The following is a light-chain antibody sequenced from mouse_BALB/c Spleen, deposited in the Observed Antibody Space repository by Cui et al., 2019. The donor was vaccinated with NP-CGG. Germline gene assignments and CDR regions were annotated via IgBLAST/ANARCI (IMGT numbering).Light chain of an antibody. CDR2: GTK. Sequence: QAVVTQESALTTSPGETVTLTCRSSTGAGTTNNYANWVQEKPDHLFTGLIGGTKNRAPGVPARFSGSLIGDKAALTITGAQTEDEAKNFCALWDSNQWVFGGGTKLTVL. J-gene: IGLJ1*01. CDR3: ALWDSNQWV. CDR1: TGAGTTNNY. V-gene: IGLV1*01.